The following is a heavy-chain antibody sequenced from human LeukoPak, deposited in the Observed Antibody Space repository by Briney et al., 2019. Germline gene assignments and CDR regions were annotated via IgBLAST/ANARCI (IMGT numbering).Heavy chain of an antibody. CDR1: SGSFSGYY. CDR2: INHSGST. J-gene: IGHJ3*02. V-gene: IGHV4-34*01. Sequence: SETLSLTCAVYSGSFSGYYWSWIRQPPGKGLEWIGEINHSGSTNYNPSLKSRVTISVDTSKNQFSLKLSSVTAADTAVYYCAGGKTIGYSSSWYGRGVFDIWGQGTMVTVSS. CDR3: AGGKTIGYSSSWYGRGVFDI. D-gene: IGHD6-13*01.